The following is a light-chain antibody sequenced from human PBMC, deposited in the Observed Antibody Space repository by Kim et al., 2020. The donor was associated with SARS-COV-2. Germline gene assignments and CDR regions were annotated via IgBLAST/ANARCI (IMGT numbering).Light chain of an antibody. Sequence: QSALTQPASASGSPGQSITISCTGTSSDVGSSNYVSWYQQHPGKAPKLMIYDVNNRPSGVSNRFYGYKSGNTASLTISGLQAEDEADYYCSSYTTTSTLVFGTGTKVTVL. CDR1: SSDVGSSNY. CDR3: SSYTTTSTLV. J-gene: IGLJ1*01. V-gene: IGLV2-14*01. CDR2: DVN.